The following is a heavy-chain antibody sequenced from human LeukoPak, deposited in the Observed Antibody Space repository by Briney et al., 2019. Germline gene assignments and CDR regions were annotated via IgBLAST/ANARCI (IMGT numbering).Heavy chain of an antibody. CDR2: ISGSGGTT. J-gene: IGHJ6*03. CDR1: GLTFSSDG. D-gene: IGHD3-3*01. V-gene: IGHV3-23*01. Sequence: GSLRLSCAASGLTFSSDGMSWVRQAPGKGLEWVAVISGSGGTTYYADSVKGRFTISRDNSKKTLYLQMSSLGADDTAVYFCAKSIEGVVRGTYYYYSYMDVWGKGTTVTVSS. CDR3: AKSIEGVVRGTYYYYSYMDV.